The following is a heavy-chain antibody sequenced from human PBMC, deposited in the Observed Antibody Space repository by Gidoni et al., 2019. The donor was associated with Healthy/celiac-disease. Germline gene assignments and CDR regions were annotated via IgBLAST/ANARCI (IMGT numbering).Heavy chain of an antibody. CDR1: GGTFSSYA. D-gene: IGHD2-2*01. CDR3: ARAPSYDIVVVPAAMNYYYYGMDV. J-gene: IGHJ6*02. V-gene: IGHV1-69*01. Sequence: QVQLVQSGAEVKKPGSSVKVSCKASGGTFSSYAISWVRQAPGQGLEWMGGIIPIFGTANYEQKFQGRVTITADESTSTAYMELSSLRSEDTAVYYCARAPSYDIVVVPAAMNYYYYGMDVWGQGTTVTVSS. CDR2: IIPIFGTA.